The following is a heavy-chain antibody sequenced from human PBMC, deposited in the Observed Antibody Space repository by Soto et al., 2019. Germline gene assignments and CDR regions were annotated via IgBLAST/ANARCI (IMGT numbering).Heavy chain of an antibody. V-gene: IGHV1-69*12. CDR1: GGTFSSYA. J-gene: IGHJ6*02. CDR3: ARDTVPVAGPETYYYYGMDV. D-gene: IGHD6-19*01. CDR2: IIPIFGTA. Sequence: QVQLVQSGAEVKKPGSSVKVSCKASGGTFSSYAISWVRQAPGQGLEWMGGIIPIFGTANYAQKFQGRVRITADESTSTAYMELSSLRSEDTAVYYCARDTVPVAGPETYYYYGMDVWGQGTTVTVSS.